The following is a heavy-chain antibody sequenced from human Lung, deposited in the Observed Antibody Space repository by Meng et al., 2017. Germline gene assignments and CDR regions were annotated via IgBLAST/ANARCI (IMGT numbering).Heavy chain of an antibody. CDR2: INSKPDGQTL. CDR3: IGHIDY. Sequence: VEVRGGLAKSGGSCRLSCEGFGLTFRNAYMTWVRQVQGKRLEWVGRINSKPDGQTLDYAAPVKGRFTISRDDSKNTVYLQMNSLKTEYTAVYYCIGHIDYWGQGTLVTVSS. CDR1: GLTFRNAY. V-gene: IGHV3-15*01. J-gene: IGHJ4*02.